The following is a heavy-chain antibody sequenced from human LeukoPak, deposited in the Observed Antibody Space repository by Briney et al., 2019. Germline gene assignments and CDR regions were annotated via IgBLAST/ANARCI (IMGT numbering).Heavy chain of an antibody. J-gene: IGHJ4*02. D-gene: IGHD3-3*01. V-gene: IGHV4-31*03. CDR3: ARKKFLEWYAGAVTFAYFDY. CDR1: GGSISSDNYY. Sequence: SQTLSLTCTVSGGSISSDNYYWSWIRQHPGEGLEWIGYIYYSGNTYYNPSLESRVTISIDTSKNHFSLKLSSVTAAATAVCYCARKKFLEWYAGAVTFAYFDYGGQGTLVTVSS. CDR2: IYYSGNT.